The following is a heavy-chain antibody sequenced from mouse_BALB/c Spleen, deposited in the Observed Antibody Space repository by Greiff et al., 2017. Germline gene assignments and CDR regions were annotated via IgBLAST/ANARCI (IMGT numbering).Heavy chain of an antibody. J-gene: IGHJ4*01. D-gene: IGHD2-12*01. CDR3: ARLGYCYGDYYAMDY. CDR2: ISSGSSTI. CDR1: GFTFSSFG. V-gene: IGHV5-17*02. Sequence: EVKLMESGGGLVQPGGSRKLSCAASGFTFSSFGMHWVRQAPEKGLEWVAYISSGSSTIYYADTVKGRFTISRDNPKNTLFLQMTSLRSEDTAMYYCARLGYCYGDYYAMDYWGQGTSVTVSS.